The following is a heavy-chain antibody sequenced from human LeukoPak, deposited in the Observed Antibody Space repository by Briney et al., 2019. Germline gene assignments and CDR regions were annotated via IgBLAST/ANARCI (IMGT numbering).Heavy chain of an antibody. V-gene: IGHV4-34*01. CDR2: IYHSGST. D-gene: IGHD3-10*01. Sequence: LRLSCAASGFTFSDYYMSWIRQPPGKRLEWIAEIYHSGSTNYNPSLKSRVTISVDKSKNQFSLKLNSVTAADTAMYYCARDSYYFGSGSDNTPYNWFDPWGQGTLVTVSS. J-gene: IGHJ5*02. CDR3: ARDSYYFGSGSDNTPYNWFDP. CDR1: GFTFSDYY.